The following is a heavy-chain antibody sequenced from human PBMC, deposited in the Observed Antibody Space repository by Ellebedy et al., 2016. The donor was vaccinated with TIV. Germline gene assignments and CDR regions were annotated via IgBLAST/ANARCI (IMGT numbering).Heavy chain of an antibody. V-gene: IGHV3-20*04. CDR3: ARMVRGVYYFDY. Sequence: GESLKISCAASGFTFDDYGMSWVRQAPGKGLEWVSGINWNGGSTGYADSVKGRFTISRDNAKNSLYLQMNSLRAEDTALYYCARMVRGVYYFDYWGQGTLVTVSS. CDR1: GFTFDDYG. CDR2: INWNGGST. D-gene: IGHD3-10*01. J-gene: IGHJ4*02.